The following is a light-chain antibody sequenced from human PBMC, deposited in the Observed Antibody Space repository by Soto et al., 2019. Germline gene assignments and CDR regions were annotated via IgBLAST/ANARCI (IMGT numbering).Light chain of an antibody. CDR2: KVS. V-gene: IGKV2-30*01. CDR1: QSLLYSDGNTY. CDR3: MQRIEFPLT. J-gene: IGKJ4*01. Sequence: DVVLAQSPVSLPVTLGQPASISCKSSQSLLYSDGNTYLSWYQQRPGQSPRRLIYKVSNRDSGVPDRFSGSGSGTDFTLKISRVEAEDVGVYYCMQRIEFPLTFGGGTKVDIK.